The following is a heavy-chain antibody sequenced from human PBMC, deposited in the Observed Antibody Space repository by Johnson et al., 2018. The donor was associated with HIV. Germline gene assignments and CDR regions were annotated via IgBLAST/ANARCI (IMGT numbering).Heavy chain of an antibody. CDR3: ARGASPYYDILTGAGAFDI. D-gene: IGHD3-9*01. J-gene: IGHJ3*02. Sequence: VQLVESGGVVVQPGGSLRLSCAASGFTFDDYAMHWVRQAPGKGLEWVSLISWDGGSTYYADSMKGRFTISRDNSKNSLYLQRNSLRPEDTALYYCARGASPYYDILTGAGAFDIWGQGTMVTVSS. V-gene: IGHV3-43D*03. CDR2: ISWDGGST. CDR1: GFTFDDYA.